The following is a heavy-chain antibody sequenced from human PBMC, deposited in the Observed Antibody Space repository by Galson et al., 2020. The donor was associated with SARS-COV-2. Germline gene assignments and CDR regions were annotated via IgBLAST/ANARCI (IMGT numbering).Heavy chain of an antibody. J-gene: IGHJ6*02. CDR2: ISSSSSYT. Sequence: GESLKISRAASGFTFSDYYMSWIRQAPGKGLEWVSYISSSSSYTNYADSVKGRFTISRDNAKNSLYLQMNSLRAEDTAVYYCARDLKPVVVPAATFYYYYGMDVWGQGTTVTVSS. D-gene: IGHD2-2*01. V-gene: IGHV3-11*06. CDR3: ARDLKPVVVPAATFYYYYGMDV. CDR1: GFTFSDYY.